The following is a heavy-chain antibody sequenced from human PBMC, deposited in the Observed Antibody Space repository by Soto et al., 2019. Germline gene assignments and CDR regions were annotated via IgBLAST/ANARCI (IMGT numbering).Heavy chain of an antibody. J-gene: IGHJ4*02. CDR1: GFTFSSYW. CDR3: ARDLYGSGSYLAQPEY. Sequence: GGSLRLSCAASGFTFSSYWMSWVRQAPGKGLEWVSYISSSSSTIYYADSVKGRFTISRDNAKNSLYLQMNSLRDEDTAVYYCARDLYGSGSYLAQPEYWGQGTLVTVSS. D-gene: IGHD3-10*01. V-gene: IGHV3-48*02. CDR2: ISSSSSTI.